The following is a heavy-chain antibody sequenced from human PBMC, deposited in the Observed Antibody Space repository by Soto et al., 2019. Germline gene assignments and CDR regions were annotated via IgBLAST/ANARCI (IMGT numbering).Heavy chain of an antibody. Sequence: GSLRLSCAASGFTFSSYAMSWVRQAPGKGLEWVSAISGSGGSTYYADSVKGRFTISRDNSKNTLYLQMNSLRAEDTAVYYCAKITGGLYYFDYWGQGTLVTVSS. CDR2: ISGSGGST. V-gene: IGHV3-23*01. D-gene: IGHD1-20*01. CDR1: GFTFSSYA. CDR3: AKITGGLYYFDY. J-gene: IGHJ4*02.